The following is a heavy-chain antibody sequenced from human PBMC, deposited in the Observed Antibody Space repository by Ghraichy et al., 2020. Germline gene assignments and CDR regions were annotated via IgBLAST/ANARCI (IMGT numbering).Heavy chain of an antibody. J-gene: IGHJ4*02. CDR3: ARGNPGWNYDY. D-gene: IGHD1-7*01. CDR2: ISIFGSTI. Sequence: SCAASGFTFSDYYMSWIRQAPGKGLEWVSYISIFGSTIFYADSVKGRFSISRDNAKNSLYLQMNSLTVEDTAVYYCARGNPGWNYDYWGQGTLVTVSS. CDR1: GFTFSDYY. V-gene: IGHV3-11*01.